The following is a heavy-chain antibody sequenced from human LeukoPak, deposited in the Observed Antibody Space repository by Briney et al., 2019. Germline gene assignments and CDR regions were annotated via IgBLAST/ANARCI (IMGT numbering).Heavy chain of an antibody. CDR2: IYYSGST. CDR1: GGSISSGGYY. V-gene: IGHV4-31*03. CDR3: ARGGGQGGLLWFGELPTHYYYGVDV. Sequence: SETLSLTCTVSGGSISSGGYYWSWIRQHPGKGLEWIGYIYYSGSTYYNPSLKSRVTISVDTSKNQFSLKLSSVTAADTAVYYCARGGGQGGLLWFGELPTHYYYGVDVWGQGTTVTVSS. D-gene: IGHD3-10*01. J-gene: IGHJ6*02.